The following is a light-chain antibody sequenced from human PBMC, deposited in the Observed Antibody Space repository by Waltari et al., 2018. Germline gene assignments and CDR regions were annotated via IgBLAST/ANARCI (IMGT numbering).Light chain of an antibody. CDR1: SSNIGSNY. Sequence: QSVLTQPPSASGTPGQSVTITCSGSSSNIGSNYVYWYQQLPGTAPQLLIYRNIQRRSGVPDRFSGSRSGTSASLAISGLRSEDEADYYCATWDDRLSGPWVFGGGTKLTVL. CDR3: ATWDDRLSGPWV. V-gene: IGLV1-47*01. J-gene: IGLJ3*02. CDR2: RNI.